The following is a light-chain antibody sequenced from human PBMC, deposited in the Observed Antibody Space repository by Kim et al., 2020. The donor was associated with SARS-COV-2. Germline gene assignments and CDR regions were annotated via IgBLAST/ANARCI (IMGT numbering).Light chain of an antibody. CDR1: QSLLHSNGYNY. V-gene: IGKV2-28*01. CDR2: LGS. CDR3: MQALQTPVT. J-gene: IGKJ3*01. Sequence: DIVMTQSPLSLPVTPGEPASISCRSSQSLLHSNGYNYLDWYLQKPGQSPHLLIYLGSNRASGVPDRFSGSGSGTDFTLKISTVEAEDVGVYYCMQALQTPVTFGPGTKVDIK.